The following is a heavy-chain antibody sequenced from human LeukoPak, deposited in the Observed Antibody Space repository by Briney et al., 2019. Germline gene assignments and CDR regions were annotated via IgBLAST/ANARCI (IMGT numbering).Heavy chain of an antibody. Sequence: GGSLRLSCVASGFTFGKYWMSWVRQAPGKGLEWVANIKLDGSEKNYVDSVMGRFTISRDNTKNSLYLQMNSLSAEDTAVYYCAKDVDTAIRDAFDIWGQGTMVTVSS. CDR3: AKDVDTAIRDAFDI. V-gene: IGHV3-7*03. CDR1: GFTFGKYW. J-gene: IGHJ3*02. CDR2: IKLDGSEK. D-gene: IGHD5-18*01.